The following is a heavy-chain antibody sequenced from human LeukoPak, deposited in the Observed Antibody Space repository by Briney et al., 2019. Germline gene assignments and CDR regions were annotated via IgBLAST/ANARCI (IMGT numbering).Heavy chain of an antibody. Sequence: PSETLSLTCAVYGGSFSGYYWSWIRQPPGKGLEWIGEINHSGSTNYNPSLKSRVTISVDASKNQFSLKLSSVTAADTAVYYCARGVTAIQILDYWGQGTLVTVSS. CDR3: ARGVTAIQILDY. CDR2: INHSGST. V-gene: IGHV4-34*01. D-gene: IGHD2-21*02. CDR1: GGSFSGYY. J-gene: IGHJ4*02.